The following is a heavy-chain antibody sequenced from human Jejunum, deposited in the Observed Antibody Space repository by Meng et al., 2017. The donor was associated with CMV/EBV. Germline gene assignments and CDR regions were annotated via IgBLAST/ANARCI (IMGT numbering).Heavy chain of an antibody. CDR3: ARDMGYTVTAPFDY. V-gene: IGHV3-23*01. CDR2: ISGSGPAT. CDR1: GSTFTSHA. D-gene: IGHD4-11*01. Sequence: SGSTFTSHAMSWVRQTPGKRPEWVAGISGSGPATYYADSVKGRFTISRDNSNNTLFLQMNGLRGDDTAVYYCARDMGYTVTAPFDYWGQGSVVTVSS. J-gene: IGHJ4*02.